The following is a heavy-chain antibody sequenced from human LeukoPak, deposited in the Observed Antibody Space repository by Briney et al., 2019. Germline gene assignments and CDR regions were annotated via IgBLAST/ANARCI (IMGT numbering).Heavy chain of an antibody. CDR3: ARARAGYYFDY. D-gene: IGHD3-9*01. J-gene: IGHJ4*02. CDR2: IKEDGSEK. Sequence: GGSLRLSCAASGFTFSSYWMSWVRQAPGKGLGWVANIKEDGSEKYYVDSVKGRFTISRDNAKNSLYLQMNSLRAEDTAVYYCARARAGYYFDYWGQGTLVTVSS. CDR1: GFTFSSYW. V-gene: IGHV3-7*01.